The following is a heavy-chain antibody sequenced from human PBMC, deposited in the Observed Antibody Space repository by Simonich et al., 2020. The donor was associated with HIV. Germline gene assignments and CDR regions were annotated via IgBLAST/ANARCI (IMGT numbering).Heavy chain of an antibody. Sequence: EVQLLESGGGLVQPGGSLRLSCAASGFTFSSYAMNWVRQAPGKGFGWVSAISGRDDTTYYADSMKGRFTISRDNSKNTLYLQMNSLRAEDTAVYFCAKDRGRGSSGYSSDYWGQGTLVTVSS. CDR3: AKDRGRGSSGYSSDY. D-gene: IGHD3-22*01. J-gene: IGHJ4*02. V-gene: IGHV3-23*01. CDR1: GFTFSSYA. CDR2: ISGRDDTT.